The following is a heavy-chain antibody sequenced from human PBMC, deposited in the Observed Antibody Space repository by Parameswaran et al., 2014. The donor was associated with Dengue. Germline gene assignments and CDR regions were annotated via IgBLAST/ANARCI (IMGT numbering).Heavy chain of an antibody. J-gene: IGHJ4*02. Sequence: VRQAPGKGLEWVGIIWYDGSGKYYADSVEGRFTISRDNSKNTVFLQMNSLRAEDTAVYYCARGSFVGALDYWGPGEPRSPSPQ. CDR2: IWYDGSGK. D-gene: IGHD3-3*02. CDR3: ARGSFVGALDY. V-gene: IGHV3-33*01.